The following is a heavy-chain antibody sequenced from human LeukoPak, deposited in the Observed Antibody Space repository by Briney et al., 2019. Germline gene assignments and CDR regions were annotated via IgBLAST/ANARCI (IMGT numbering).Heavy chain of an antibody. V-gene: IGHV3-23*01. CDR3: AKGTSSSCYSAPNY. D-gene: IGHD2-15*01. CDR2: ICSNDNNT. J-gene: IGHJ4*02. Sequence: GGSLRLSCAASGFTFSSYGMHWVRQAPGKGLEWVSAICSNDNNTYYANSVKGRFTISRDNSKNTLSLQLNSLRAEDTAVYYCAKGTSSSCYSAPNYWGQGTLVTVSS. CDR1: GFTFSSYG.